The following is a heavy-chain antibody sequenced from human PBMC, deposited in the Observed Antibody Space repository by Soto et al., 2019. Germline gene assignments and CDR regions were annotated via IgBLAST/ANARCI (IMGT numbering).Heavy chain of an antibody. CDR1: GFTFRSYS. J-gene: IGHJ3*02. Sequence: PGGSLRLSCAASGFTFRSYSMNWVRQAPGKGLEWISYISSSSSTISYGDSVKGRFAISRDNARNSLSLQMNSLRDEDTAVYYYARLMIVTGGEAFDIWGQGTMVTVSS. V-gene: IGHV3-48*02. D-gene: IGHD3-22*01. CDR2: ISSSSSTI. CDR3: ARLMIVTGGEAFDI.